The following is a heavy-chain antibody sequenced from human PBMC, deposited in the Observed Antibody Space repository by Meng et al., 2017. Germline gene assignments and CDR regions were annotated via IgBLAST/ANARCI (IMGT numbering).Heavy chain of an antibody. J-gene: IGHJ4*02. V-gene: IGHV3-11*04. D-gene: IGHD5-12*01. CDR2: ISSSGSTI. CDR1: GFTFSDFY. CDR3: AGTRIGYSGHGYGTFEY. Sequence: GESLKISCAASGFTFSDFYMSWIRQAPGKGLEWLSYISSSGSTIYHADSVKGRFTISRDNGKSSMYLQMNSLRAEDTAVYYCAGTRIGYSGHGYGTFEYWGQGTLVTVSS.